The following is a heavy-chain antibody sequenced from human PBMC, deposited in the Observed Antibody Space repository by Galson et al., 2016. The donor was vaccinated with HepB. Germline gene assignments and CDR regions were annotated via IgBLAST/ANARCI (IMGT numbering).Heavy chain of an antibody. CDR3: VRDHYWAFDY. V-gene: IGHV3-48*01. CDR1: GFSFSPYA. D-gene: IGHD2-8*02. CDR2: IRGVTSAI. J-gene: IGHJ4*02. Sequence: SLRLSCAVSGFSFSPYAMNWVRQAPGKGLEWISYIRGVTSAIQYADSVKGQFSISRDNARNSLYLQMNSLRADDTAVYYCVRDHYWAFDYWGQGILVTVSS.